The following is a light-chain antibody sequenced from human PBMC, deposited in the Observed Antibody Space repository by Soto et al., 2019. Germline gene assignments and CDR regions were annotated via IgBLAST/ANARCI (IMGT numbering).Light chain of an antibody. V-gene: IGLV1-47*01. Sequence: QSVLTQPPSASGTPGQRVTISCSGSSSDIGSNYVYWYQQLPGTAPKLLIYTNNQRPSGVPDRFSGSKSGTSASLAISGLRSEDAADYYCAAWDDSLSVLFGGGTKLTVL. CDR1: SSDIGSNY. CDR3: AAWDDSLSVL. J-gene: IGLJ2*01. CDR2: TNN.